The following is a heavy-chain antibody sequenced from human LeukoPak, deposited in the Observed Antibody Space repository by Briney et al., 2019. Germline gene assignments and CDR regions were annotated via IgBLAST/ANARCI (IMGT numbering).Heavy chain of an antibody. D-gene: IGHD3-10*01. CDR1: GGTFSSYA. Sequence: GSSVKVSCKASGGTFSSYAISWVRQAPGQGLEWMGRIIPIFGTANYAQKFQGRVTITTDESTSTAYMELISLRSEDTAEYYCAREPYGSGSQPVDYWGQGTLVTVSS. CDR3: AREPYGSGSQPVDY. J-gene: IGHJ4*02. V-gene: IGHV1-69*05. CDR2: IIPIFGTA.